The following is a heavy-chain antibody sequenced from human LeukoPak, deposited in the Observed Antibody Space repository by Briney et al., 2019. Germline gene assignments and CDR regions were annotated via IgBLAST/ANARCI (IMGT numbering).Heavy chain of an antibody. CDR2: ISGSGGST. Sequence: GASVKVSCKASGYTFTSYAMSWVRQAPGKGLEWVSAISGSGGSTYYADSVKGRFTISRDNSKNTLYLQMNSLRAEDTAVYYCAKDGYDYGDYNWFDPWGQGTLVTVSS. D-gene: IGHD4-17*01. J-gene: IGHJ5*02. V-gene: IGHV3-23*01. CDR1: GYTFTSYA. CDR3: AKDGYDYGDYNWFDP.